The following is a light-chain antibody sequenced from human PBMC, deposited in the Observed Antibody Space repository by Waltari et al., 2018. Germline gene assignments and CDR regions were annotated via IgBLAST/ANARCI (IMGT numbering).Light chain of an antibody. CDR3: QQYNSYSYT. V-gene: IGKV1-5*01. Sequence: DIQMTQSPSTLSASVGDRVTITCRASQSISSWLAWYQQKPGNGPKLLIYDASSLESGVPSRFSGSGSGTEFTLTISSLQPDDLATYYCQQYNSYSYTFGQGTKLEIK. CDR1: QSISSW. J-gene: IGKJ2*01. CDR2: DAS.